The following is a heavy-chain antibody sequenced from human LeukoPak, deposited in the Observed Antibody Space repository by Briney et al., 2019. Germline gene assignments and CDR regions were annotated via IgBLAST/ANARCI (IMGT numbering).Heavy chain of an antibody. V-gene: IGHV3-30-3*01. Sequence: GGSLRLSWAASGFTFSNYAMHLVRQAPGEGLEWVAVISYDGSDKYYADSVKGRFTISRDNSKNTLYPPMNSLRPEDTAVYYCARDWGRRYSSGWYGDFDSWGQGTLVTVSP. CDR3: ARDWGRRYSSGWYGDFDS. D-gene: IGHD6-19*01. J-gene: IGHJ4*02. CDR1: GFTFSNYA. CDR2: ISYDGSDK.